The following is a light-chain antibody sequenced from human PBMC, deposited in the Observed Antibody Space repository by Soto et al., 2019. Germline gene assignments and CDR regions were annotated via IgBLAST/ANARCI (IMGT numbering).Light chain of an antibody. CDR3: SSYTGSSTLYV. Sequence: NFMLTQPHSVSESPGKTVTISCTRSSGSIASNYVQWYQQRPGSAPTTVIYEDNQRPSGVPDRFSGSKSGNTASLTISGLQAEDEADYYCSSYTGSSTLYVFGTGTKLTVL. J-gene: IGLJ1*01. CDR2: EDN. CDR1: SGSIASNY. V-gene: IGLV6-57*04.